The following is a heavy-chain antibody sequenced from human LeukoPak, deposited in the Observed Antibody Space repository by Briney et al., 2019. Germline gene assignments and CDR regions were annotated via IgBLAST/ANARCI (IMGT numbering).Heavy chain of an antibody. CDR2: IWYDGSNK. V-gene: IGHV3-33*06. CDR1: GFTFSSYG. Sequence: GGSLRLSCAASGFTFSSYGMHWVRQAPGKGLEWVAVIWYDGSNKYYADSVKGRFTISRDNSKNALYLQMNSLRAEDTAVYYCAKDRAVAGTLDYWGQGTLVTVSS. J-gene: IGHJ4*02. D-gene: IGHD6-19*01. CDR3: AKDRAVAGTLDY.